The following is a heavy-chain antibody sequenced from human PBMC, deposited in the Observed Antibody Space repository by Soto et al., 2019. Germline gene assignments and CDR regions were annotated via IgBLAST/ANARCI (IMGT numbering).Heavy chain of an antibody. J-gene: IGHJ6*02. V-gene: IGHV3-33*01. CDR3: ARDAISDCGMVA. D-gene: IGHD2-2*02. Sequence: HQVRQAPGKGLEWVAVIWYDGSNKYYADSVKGRFTISRDNSKNTLYLQMNSLRAEDTAVYYCARDAISDCGMVAWCQVNTATV. CDR2: IWYDGSNK.